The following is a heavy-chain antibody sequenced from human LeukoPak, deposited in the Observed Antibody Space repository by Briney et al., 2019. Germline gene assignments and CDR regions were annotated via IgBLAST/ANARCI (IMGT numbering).Heavy chain of an antibody. CDR1: GYTFTSYY. CDR3: ARSGFGNGFDI. D-gene: IGHD4-23*01. CDR2: INPSGGST. Sequence: GASVKVSCKASGYTFTSYYVHWVRQAPGQGLEWMGIINPSGGSTSYAQKFQGRVTMTRDMSTSTVYMELSSLRSEDTAVYYCARSGFGNGFDIWGQGTMVTVSS. V-gene: IGHV1-46*01. J-gene: IGHJ3*02.